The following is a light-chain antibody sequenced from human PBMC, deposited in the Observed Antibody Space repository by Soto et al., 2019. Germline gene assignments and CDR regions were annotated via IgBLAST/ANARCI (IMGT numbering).Light chain of an antibody. CDR3: QQYNNWPPLT. J-gene: IGKJ4*01. CDR1: QSVSAN. V-gene: IGKV3D-15*01. Sequence: EVVMTQSPATLSVSPGERGTLSCRASQSVSANLAWYQQKPGQAPRLLIYGASTRATGIPARFSGSGSGTEFTLTISSLQSEDFAVYYCQQYNNWPPLTFGGGTKVDIK. CDR2: GAS.